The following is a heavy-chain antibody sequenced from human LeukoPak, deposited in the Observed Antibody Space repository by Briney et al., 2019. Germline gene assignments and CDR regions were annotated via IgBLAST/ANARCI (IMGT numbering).Heavy chain of an antibody. J-gene: IGHJ5*02. CDR3: ARLYSSGGFDP. Sequence: SETLSLTCTVSGGSISSSYYYWGWIRQPPGKGLEWIGSIYYSGSTYYNPPLKSRVTISVDTSKNQFSLKLSSVTAADTAVYYCARLYSSGGFDPWGQGTLVTVSS. D-gene: IGHD6-19*01. CDR1: GGSISSSYYY. V-gene: IGHV4-39*01. CDR2: IYYSGST.